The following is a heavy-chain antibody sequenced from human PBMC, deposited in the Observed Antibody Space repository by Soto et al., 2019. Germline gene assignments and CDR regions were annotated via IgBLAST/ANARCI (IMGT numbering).Heavy chain of an antibody. J-gene: IGHJ4*02. CDR1: GFTFSTYG. CDR3: ARGLDYDSSGYYLDF. Sequence: GGSLRLSCAASGFTFSTYGMHWVRQSPGKGLEWVAFIQYHGINKDYADSVKGRFTISRDNSRNTPYLQMNSLRAEDTAVYYCARGLDYDSSGYYLDFWGQGALVTVSS. V-gene: IGHV3-30*02. CDR2: IQYHGINK. D-gene: IGHD3-22*01.